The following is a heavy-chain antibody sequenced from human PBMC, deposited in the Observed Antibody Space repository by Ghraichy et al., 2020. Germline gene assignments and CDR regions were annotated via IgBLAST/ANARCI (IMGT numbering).Heavy chain of an antibody. D-gene: IGHD3-10*01. Sequence: SETLSLTCTVSGGSVSSSSYYWSWIRQPPGKGLEWIGYIYYSGSTNYNPSLKSRVTMSVDTSRNQFSLKVSSVTAADTAVYYCARDRVLYGSGSTHGMDVWGQGTTVTVSS. CDR3: ARDRVLYGSGSTHGMDV. V-gene: IGHV4-61*01. CDR1: GGSVSSSSYY. CDR2: IYYSGST. J-gene: IGHJ6*02.